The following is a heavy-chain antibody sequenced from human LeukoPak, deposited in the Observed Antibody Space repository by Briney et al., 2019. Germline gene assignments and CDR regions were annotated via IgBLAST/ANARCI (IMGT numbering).Heavy chain of an antibody. V-gene: IGHV3-30-3*01. CDR1: GFTFTSYA. Sequence: GGSLRLSCAASGFTFTSYAMHWVRQAPGKGLEWVAVISYDGSNKYYADSVEGRFTISRDNSKNTLYLQMNSLRAEDTAVYYCAREGSGSYMVWYYYGMDVWGQGTTVTVSS. CDR2: ISYDGSNK. CDR3: AREGSGSYMVWYYYGMDV. D-gene: IGHD1-26*01. J-gene: IGHJ6*02.